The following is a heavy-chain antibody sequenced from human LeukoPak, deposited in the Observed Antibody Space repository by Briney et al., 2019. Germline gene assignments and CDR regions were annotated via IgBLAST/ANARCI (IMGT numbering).Heavy chain of an antibody. CDR1: GYSLTGYY. CDR3: ARDGSGSNDHDY. V-gene: IGHV1-2*02. CDR2: INPNSGGT. Sequence: ASVKVSCKASGYSLTGYYMHWVRQAPGQGLEWMGWINPNSGGTNYAQKFQGRVTMTRDTSISTAYMELSRLRSDDTAVYYCARDGSGSNDHDYWGQGTLVTVSS. J-gene: IGHJ4*02. D-gene: IGHD3-10*01.